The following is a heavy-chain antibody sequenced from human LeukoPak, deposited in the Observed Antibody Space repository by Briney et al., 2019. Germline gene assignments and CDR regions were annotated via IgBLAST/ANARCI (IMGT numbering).Heavy chain of an antibody. V-gene: IGHV1-69*06. CDR2: IIPIFGTA. D-gene: IGHD3-22*01. CDR1: GGTFSSYA. Sequence: ASVKVSCKASGGTFSSYAISWVRQAPGQGLEWMGGIIPIFGTANYAQKFQGRVTITADKSTSTAYMELSSLRSEDTAVYYCARDKPQGYYDSSGYGDWGQGTLVTVSS. J-gene: IGHJ4*02. CDR3: ARDKPQGYYDSSGYGD.